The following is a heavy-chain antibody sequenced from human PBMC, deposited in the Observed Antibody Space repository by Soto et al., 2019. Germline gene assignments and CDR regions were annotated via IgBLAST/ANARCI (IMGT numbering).Heavy chain of an antibody. CDR3: AHRVLRTVFGLVTTTAIYFDF. CDR1: GFSLTTSGVG. CDR2: IYWDDDK. D-gene: IGHD3-3*01. Sequence: QITLNESGPTQVKPRQTLTLTCTFSGFSLTTSGVGVGWIRQSPGKAPEWLALIYWDDDKRYSPSLKSRLTITKDTSKNLVVLTMADLGPADTATYYCAHRVLRTVFGLVTTTAIYFDFWGQGTPVAVSS. V-gene: IGHV2-5*02. J-gene: IGHJ4*02.